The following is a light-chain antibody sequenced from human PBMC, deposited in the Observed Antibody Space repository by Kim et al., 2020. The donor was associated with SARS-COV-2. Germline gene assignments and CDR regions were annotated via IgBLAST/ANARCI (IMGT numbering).Light chain of an antibody. V-gene: IGLV2-14*03. CDR2: DVS. Sequence: GQSVTISCTGTSSDFGYYHSVSWYQQHPGKAPKLIMYDVSERASGVSNRFSGSQSGNTASLTISGLRAEDEADYYCSSHTTSSTYVFGSGTQLTVL. CDR3: SSHTTSSTYV. J-gene: IGLJ1*01. CDR1: SSDFGYYHS.